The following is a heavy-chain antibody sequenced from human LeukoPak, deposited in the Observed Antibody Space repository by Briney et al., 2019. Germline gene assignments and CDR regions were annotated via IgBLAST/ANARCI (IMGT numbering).Heavy chain of an antibody. J-gene: IGHJ3*02. V-gene: IGHV4-30-2*01. Sequence: TLSLTCAVSGGSISSGGYSWSWIRQPPGKGLEWIGYIYHSGSTYYNPSLKSRVTISVDRSKNQFSLKLSSVTAADTAVYYCARATYYYDSSGDAFDIWGQGTMVTVSS. CDR2: IYHSGST. D-gene: IGHD3-22*01. CDR3: ARATYYYDSSGDAFDI. CDR1: GGSISSGGYS.